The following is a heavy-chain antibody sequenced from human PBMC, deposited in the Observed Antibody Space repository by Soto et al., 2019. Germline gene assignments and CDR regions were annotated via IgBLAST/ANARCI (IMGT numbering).Heavy chain of an antibody. V-gene: IGHV5-51*01. J-gene: IGHJ5*02. CDR2: IFPSDSDT. CDR3: TRKDKSGYFNWFDP. Sequence: GESLKISCRTSGYRFTSYWIAWVRQMPGKGLEWMGIIFPSDSDTRYSPSFQGQVTISADRSTSTVFLQWASLKASDTAVYFCTRKDKSGYFNWFDPWGQGTLVTVSS. D-gene: IGHD3-22*01. CDR1: GYRFTSYW.